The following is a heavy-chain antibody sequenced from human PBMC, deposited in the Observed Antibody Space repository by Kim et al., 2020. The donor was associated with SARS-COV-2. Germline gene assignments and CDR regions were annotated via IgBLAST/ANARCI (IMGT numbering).Heavy chain of an antibody. CDR3: ALRALYGDYGSHYFDY. Sequence: SETLSLTCTVSGGSISSGGYYWSWIRQHPGKGLEWIGYIYYSGSTYYNPSLKSRVTISVDTSKNQFSLKLSSVTAADKAVAYCALRALYGDYGSHYFDYWGHGTPVTVSS. CDR2: IYYSGST. D-gene: IGHD4-17*01. V-gene: IGHV4-31*03. CDR1: GGSISSGGYY. J-gene: IGHJ4*01.